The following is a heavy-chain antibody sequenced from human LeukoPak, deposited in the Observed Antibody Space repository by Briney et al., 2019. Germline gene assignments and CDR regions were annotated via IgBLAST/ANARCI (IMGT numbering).Heavy chain of an antibody. J-gene: IGHJ3*02. CDR2: ISYDGSNK. V-gene: IGHV3-30-3*01. Sequence: GGSLRLSYAASGFTYSSYAMHWVRQAPGKGLEWVAVISYDGSNKYYADSVKGRFTISRDNSKNTLYLQMNSLRAEDTAVYYCARDGRIVGATHAFDIWGQGTMVTVSS. D-gene: IGHD1-26*01. CDR1: GFTYSSYA. CDR3: ARDGRIVGATHAFDI.